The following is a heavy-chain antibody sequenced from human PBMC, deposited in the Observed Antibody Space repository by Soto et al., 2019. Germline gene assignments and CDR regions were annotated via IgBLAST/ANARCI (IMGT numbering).Heavy chain of an antibody. CDR2: IYYSGSS. D-gene: IGHD3-22*01. CDR1: GGSISSGGFY. Sequence: SETLSLTCTVSGGSISSGGFYWSWIRQLPGRGLEWIGYIYYSGSSNYNPSLKSRVTISGDTSNNQFSLKLSSVTAADTAVYYCARGFTMIVFDYWGQGTLVTVSS. J-gene: IGHJ4*02. CDR3: ARGFTMIVFDY. V-gene: IGHV4-31*03.